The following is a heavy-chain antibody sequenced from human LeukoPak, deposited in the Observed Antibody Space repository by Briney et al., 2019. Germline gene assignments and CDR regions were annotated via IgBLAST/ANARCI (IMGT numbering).Heavy chain of an antibody. CDR2: IYYSGST. CDR1: GGSISSYY. V-gene: IGHV4-59*01. D-gene: IGHD2-2*01. J-gene: IGHJ5*02. CDR3: ARDLGGVVPAAPYNWFDP. Sequence: PSETLSLTCTVSGGSISSYYWSWIRQPPGKGLEWIGYIYYSGSTNYNPSLKSRVTISVDTSKNQFSLKLSSVTAADTAVYYCARDLGGVVPAAPYNWFDPWGRGTLVTVSS.